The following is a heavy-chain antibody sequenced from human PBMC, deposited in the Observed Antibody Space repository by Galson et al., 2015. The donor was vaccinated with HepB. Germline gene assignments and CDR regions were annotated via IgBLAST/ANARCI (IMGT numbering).Heavy chain of an antibody. D-gene: IGHD4-23*01. CDR3: AKEVNYGGNLPTDY. CDR1: GFTFSSYG. J-gene: IGHJ4*02. CDR2: ISYDGSNK. Sequence: SLRLSCAASGFTFSSYGMHWVRQAPGKGLEWVAVISYDGSNKYHADSVKGRFTISRDNSKNTLYLQMNSLRAEDTAVYYCAKEVNYGGNLPTDYWGQEILVTVSS. V-gene: IGHV3-30*18.